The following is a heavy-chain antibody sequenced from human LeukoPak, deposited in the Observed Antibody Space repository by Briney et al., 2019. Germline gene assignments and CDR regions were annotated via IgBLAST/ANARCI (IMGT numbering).Heavy chain of an antibody. CDR1: GFTFSTYA. D-gene: IGHD3-9*01. J-gene: IGHJ4*02. CDR2: ISGSGGST. Sequence: AGGSLRLSCAASGFTFSTYAMSWVRQAPGKGLEWVSAISGSGGSTYYADSVKGRFTISRDNSKNTLYLQMNSLRAEDTAVYYCAQGGLLRYFDWPNFDYWGQGTLVTVSS. CDR3: AQGGLLRYFDWPNFDY. V-gene: IGHV3-23*01.